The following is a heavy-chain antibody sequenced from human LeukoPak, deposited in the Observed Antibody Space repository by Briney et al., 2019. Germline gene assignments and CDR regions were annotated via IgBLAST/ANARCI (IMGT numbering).Heavy chain of an antibody. D-gene: IGHD1-26*01. CDR3: ASGGGSYLDAFDI. Sequence: SETLSLTCTVSDGSISSYYWSWIRQPAGKGLEWIGRIYTSGSTNYNPSLKSRVTMSVDTSKNQFSLKQSSVTAADTAVYYCASGGGSYLDAFDIWGQGTMVTVSS. CDR1: DGSISSYY. J-gene: IGHJ3*02. V-gene: IGHV4-4*07. CDR2: IYTSGST.